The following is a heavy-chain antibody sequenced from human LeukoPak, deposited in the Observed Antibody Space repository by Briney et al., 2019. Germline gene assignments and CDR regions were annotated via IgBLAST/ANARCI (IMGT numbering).Heavy chain of an antibody. J-gene: IGHJ5*02. CDR1: GYTFTGYY. CDR3: AKLGDYLDLRS. Sequence: GAPVKVSCKASGYTFTGYYMHWVRQAPGQGLEWMGWINPNSGGTNSAQKFQGRVTMTRDTSNSTAYMELSRLRSDDTAVYYCAKLGDYLDLRSWGQGTLVTVSS. D-gene: IGHD4-17*01. CDR2: INPNSGGT. V-gene: IGHV1-2*02.